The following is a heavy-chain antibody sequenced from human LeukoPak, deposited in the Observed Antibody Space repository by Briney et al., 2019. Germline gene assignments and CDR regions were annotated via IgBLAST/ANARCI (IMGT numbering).Heavy chain of an antibody. CDR3: ARLTFYYDGSGYYFDY. V-gene: IGHV4-39*01. Sequence: SETLSLTCTVSGASISSTSYYWGWIRQPPEKGLQWIGSIHYGGSAYYNPSLKSRITISVDTSKNQFSLKLSSVTATDTGVYYCARLTFYYDGSGYYFDYWGQGTMVTVSS. CDR2: IHYGGSA. J-gene: IGHJ4*02. CDR1: GASISSTSYY. D-gene: IGHD3-22*01.